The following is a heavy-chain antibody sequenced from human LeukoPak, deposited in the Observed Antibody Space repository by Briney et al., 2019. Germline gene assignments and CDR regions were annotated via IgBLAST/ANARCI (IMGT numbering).Heavy chain of an antibody. CDR2: INWNGGST. CDR3: ARVASDYYYYCMDV. D-gene: IGHD3-10*01. V-gene: IGHV3-20*04. J-gene: IGHJ6*03. CDR1: GFTFDDYG. Sequence: AGGSLRLSCAASGFTFDDYGMSWVCQAPGKGLEWVSGINWNGGSTGYADSVKGRFTISRDNAKNSLYLQMNSLRAEDTALYYCARVASDYYYYCMDVRGKGTTVTVSS.